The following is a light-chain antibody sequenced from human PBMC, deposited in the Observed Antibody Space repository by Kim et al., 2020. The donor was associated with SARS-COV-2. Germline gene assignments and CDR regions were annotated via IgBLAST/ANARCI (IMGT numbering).Light chain of an antibody. V-gene: IGLV1-44*01. CDR2: KNN. CDR1: TSTVGRNT. Sequence: GQRVAISCFGSTSTVGRNTVTLYQQIPGPAPTLLISKNNLRPSGVPGRFSGSKSGTSASLAISGLQSEDEADYYCGTWDDSLNACVFGTGTKVTVL. CDR3: GTWDDSLNACV. J-gene: IGLJ1*01.